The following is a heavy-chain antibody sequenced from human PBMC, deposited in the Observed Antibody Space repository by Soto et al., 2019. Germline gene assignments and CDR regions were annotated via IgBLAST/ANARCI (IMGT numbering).Heavy chain of an antibody. Sequence: SETLSLTCTVSGGSVNTAPYHWSWIRQSPRNGLEWIANIYYTGSTNYNPSFESRVAISLDTSNNQFSLRLTSLTAADTAVYFCARDHHSYYDTSGYYPYFDFWGQGTLVTVSS. V-gene: IGHV4-61*01. CDR3: ARDHHSYYDTSGYYPYFDF. CDR2: IYYTGST. J-gene: IGHJ4*02. CDR1: GGSVNTAPYH. D-gene: IGHD3-22*01.